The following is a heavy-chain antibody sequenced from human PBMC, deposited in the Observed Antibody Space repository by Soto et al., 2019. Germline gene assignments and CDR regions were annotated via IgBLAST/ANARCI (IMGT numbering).Heavy chain of an antibody. D-gene: IGHD3-10*01. CDR1: CYSIIRSNW. CDR3: ARRVYMVPGDPPGLYWFDP. V-gene: IGHV4-28*01. CDR2: IYYSGST. Sequence: ETLSLTCDVSCYSIIRSNWWGWVRQPPGKGLEWIGYIYYSGSTNYNPSLKSRVTISVDTSKNQFPLKLSSVTAADTAVYYCARRVYMVPGDPPGLYWFDPWGQGTLVTVSS. J-gene: IGHJ5*02.